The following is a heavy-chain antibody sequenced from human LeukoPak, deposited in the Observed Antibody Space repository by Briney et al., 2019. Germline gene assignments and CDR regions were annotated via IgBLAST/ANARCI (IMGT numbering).Heavy chain of an antibody. CDR1: GYSISSGYY. Sequence: PSETLSLTCTVSGYSISSGYYWGWIRQPPGKGLEWIGSIYHSGSTYYNPSLKSRLTISVDTPKNQFSLKLSSVTAADTAVYYCAREEMATIPGSFDYWGQGTLVTVSS. V-gene: IGHV4-38-2*02. D-gene: IGHD5-24*01. J-gene: IGHJ4*02. CDR3: AREEMATIPGSFDY. CDR2: IYHSGST.